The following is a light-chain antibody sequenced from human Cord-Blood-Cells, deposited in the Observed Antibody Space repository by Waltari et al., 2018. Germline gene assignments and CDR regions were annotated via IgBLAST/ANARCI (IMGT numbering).Light chain of an antibody. J-gene: IGLJ3*02. V-gene: IGLV2-14*03. CDR3: SSYTSSSTYV. CDR1: SSDVGGYNH. CDR2: DVS. Sequence: QSALTQPASVSGSPGQSVTISCTGTSSDVGGYNHVSWYQQPPGKAPKLMIYDVSNRPSGVSNRFSGSKSGNTASLTISGLQAEDEADYYCSSYTSSSTYVFGGGTKLTVL.